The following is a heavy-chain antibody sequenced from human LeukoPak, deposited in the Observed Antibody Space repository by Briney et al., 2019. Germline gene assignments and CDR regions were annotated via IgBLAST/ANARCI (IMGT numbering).Heavy chain of an antibody. CDR3: ATGGSGWYYFDY. CDR1: GYTFTGYY. CDR2: INPNSGGT. V-gene: IGHV1-2*02. D-gene: IGHD6-19*01. Sequence: ASVKVSCKASGYTFTGYYMHWVRQAPGRGLERMGWINPNSGGTNYAQKFQGRVTMTRDTSISTAYMELSSLRSEDTAVYYCATGGSGWYYFDYWGQGTLVTVSS. J-gene: IGHJ4*02.